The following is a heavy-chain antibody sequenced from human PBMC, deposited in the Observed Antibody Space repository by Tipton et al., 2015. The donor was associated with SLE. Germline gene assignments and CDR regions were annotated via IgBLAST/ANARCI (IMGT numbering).Heavy chain of an antibody. Sequence: GSLRLSCAASTFTISSNYMTWVRQAPGKGLEWGSVIYAGGSTYYADSVKGRFTISRDNSKNTLYLQMNSLRPEDTAVYYCASRYGSGSYSLDIWGRGTLVTVSS. CDR3: ASRYGSGSYSLDI. CDR1: TFTISSNY. D-gene: IGHD3-10*01. CDR2: IYAGGST. V-gene: IGHV3-53*05. J-gene: IGHJ2*01.